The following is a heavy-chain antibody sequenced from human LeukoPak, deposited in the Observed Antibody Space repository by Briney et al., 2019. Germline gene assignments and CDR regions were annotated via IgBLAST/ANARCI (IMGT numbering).Heavy chain of an antibody. Sequence: SETLSLTCTVSGGSISGYYWSWIRQPAGKGLECIGRVYTSGSTNYNPSLKSRVTMSIDTSKNHFSLNLSSVTAADTAVYYCAKSPSGRGGYNWFDPWGQGTLVTVSS. CDR1: GGSISGYY. D-gene: IGHD3-16*01. CDR2: VYTSGST. J-gene: IGHJ5*02. CDR3: AKSPSGRGGYNWFDP. V-gene: IGHV4-4*07.